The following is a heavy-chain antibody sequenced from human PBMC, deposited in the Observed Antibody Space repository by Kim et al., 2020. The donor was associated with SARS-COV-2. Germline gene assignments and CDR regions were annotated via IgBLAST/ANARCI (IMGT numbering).Heavy chain of an antibody. Sequence: GGSLRLSCAASGFTFSSYGMHWVRQAPGKGLEWVAVIWYDGSNKYYADSVKGRFTISRDNSKNTLSLQMNSLRAEDTGVYYCAKGYSAYDWTYWYFDLWG. CDR2: IWYDGSNK. CDR1: GFTFSSYG. V-gene: IGHV3-33*06. CDR3: AKGYSAYDWTYWYFDL. J-gene: IGHJ2*01. D-gene: IGHD5-12*01.